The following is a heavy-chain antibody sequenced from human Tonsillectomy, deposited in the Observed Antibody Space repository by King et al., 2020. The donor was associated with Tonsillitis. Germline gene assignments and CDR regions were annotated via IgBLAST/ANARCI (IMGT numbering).Heavy chain of an antibody. J-gene: IGHJ4*02. CDR2: IGPTGDT. D-gene: IGHD1-26*01. CDR1: GFTFTNYD. Sequence: VQLVESGGGLVQPGGSLRLSCAASGFTFTNYDMHWVRQATGKGLELVSAIGPTGDTYYPGSVKGRFTISRENAQNSLFLQMNSLRTGDTAVYYCVRGDLSVGGSTPFDYWGQGTLVTVS. CDR3: VRGDLSVGGSTPFDY. V-gene: IGHV3-13*01.